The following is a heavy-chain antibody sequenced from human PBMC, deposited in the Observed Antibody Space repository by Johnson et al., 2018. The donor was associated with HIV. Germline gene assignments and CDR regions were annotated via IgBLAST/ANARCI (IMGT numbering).Heavy chain of an antibody. CDR1: GFTFSSYD. Sequence: VQLVESGGGVVQPGRSLRLSCAASGFTFSSYDMHWVRQTTGKGLEWVSAIGSAGDTYYPGSVNGRFTISSDTAKNSLYLQLNSLRAEDTALYYCARDFRVWGQGTMVTVSS. CDR3: ARDFRV. CDR2: IGSAGDT. J-gene: IGHJ3*01. V-gene: IGHV3-13*01.